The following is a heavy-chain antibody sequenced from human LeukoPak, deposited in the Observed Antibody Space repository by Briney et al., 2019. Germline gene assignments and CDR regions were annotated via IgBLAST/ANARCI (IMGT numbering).Heavy chain of an antibody. J-gene: IGHJ4*02. CDR2: IKQDGSEK. D-gene: IGHD3-3*01. CDR1: GFTFSSYW. Sequence: GGSLRLSCAASGFTFSSYWMSWVRQAPGKGLEWVANIKQDGSEKYYVDPVKGRFTISRDNAKNSLYLQMNSLRAEDTAVYYCARAYYDFWSGYTYYFDYWGQGTLVTVSS. V-gene: IGHV3-7*01. CDR3: ARAYYDFWSGYTYYFDY.